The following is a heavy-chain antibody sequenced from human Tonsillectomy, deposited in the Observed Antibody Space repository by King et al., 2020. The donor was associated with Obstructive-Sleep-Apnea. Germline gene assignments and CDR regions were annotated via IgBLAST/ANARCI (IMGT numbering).Heavy chain of an antibody. J-gene: IGHJ6*02. D-gene: IGHD1-7*01. CDR2: TDPSDSET. CDR3: ARVCELCPPPRHYGMDV. Sequence: EVQLVQSGAEVKKPGESLKISCKGSGYIFPTYWIGWVRQIPGKGLEWMGITDPSDSETRYSPSFQGQVTISVDKSVSTAYLQWNSLKASDTAMYYCARVCELCPPPRHYGMDVWGQGTTVTVSS. CDR1: GYIFPTYW. V-gene: IGHV5-51*01.